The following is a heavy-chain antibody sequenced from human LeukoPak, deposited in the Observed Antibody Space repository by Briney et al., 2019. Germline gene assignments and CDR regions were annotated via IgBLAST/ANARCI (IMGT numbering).Heavy chain of an antibody. CDR1: GGSISSGGYY. CDR2: IYYSGST. Sequence: SETLSLTRTVSGGSISSGGYYWSWIRQHPGKGLEWIGYIYYSGSTYHNPSLKSRVTISVDTSKNQFSLKLSSVTAADTAVYYCARVLLWRFDPWGQGTLVTVSS. J-gene: IGHJ5*02. CDR3: ARVLLWRFDP. D-gene: IGHD3-16*01. V-gene: IGHV4-31*03.